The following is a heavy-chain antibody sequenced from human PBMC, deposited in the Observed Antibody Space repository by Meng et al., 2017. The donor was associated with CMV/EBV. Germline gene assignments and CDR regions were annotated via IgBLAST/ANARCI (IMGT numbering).Heavy chain of an antibody. J-gene: IGHJ4*02. Sequence: SVKVSCKASGGTFSSYAISWVRQAPGQGLEWMGGIIPIFGTANYAQKFQGRVTITTDESTSTAYMELSSPRSEDTAVYYCVLDSSGWYSMWGQGTLVTVSS. CDR2: IIPIFGTA. CDR3: VLDSSGWYSM. CDR1: GGTFSSYA. D-gene: IGHD6-19*01. V-gene: IGHV1-69*05.